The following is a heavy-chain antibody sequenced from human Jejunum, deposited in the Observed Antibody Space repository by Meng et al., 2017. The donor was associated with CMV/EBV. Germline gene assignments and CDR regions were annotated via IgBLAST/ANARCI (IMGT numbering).Heavy chain of an antibody. D-gene: IGHD6-19*01. CDR2: TRNKANSYIT. Sequence: FTFSDHHIDWVRQVPGRGPEWIGRTRNKANSYITDYAASVKGRFTISRDDSKNSVYLQMNSLKTEDTAVYYCARDSHSSGWSLFFDSWGQGTLVTVSS. V-gene: IGHV3-72*01. J-gene: IGHJ4*02. CDR3: ARDSHSSGWSLFFDS. CDR1: FTFSDHH.